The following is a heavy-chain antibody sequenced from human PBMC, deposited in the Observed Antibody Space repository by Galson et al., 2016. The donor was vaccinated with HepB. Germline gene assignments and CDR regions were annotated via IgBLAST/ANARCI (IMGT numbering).Heavy chain of an antibody. V-gene: IGHV1-69*13. Sequence: SVKVSCKASGGTFSTNLISWVRQAPGQGLEWMGGIIPILGTANYAQKFQGRVTIIADESTSTAYMELSSLRYGDTAVYYCTRDSDRASGVHWGQGALVPVSS. D-gene: IGHD2-15*01. CDR1: GGTFSTNL. CDR3: TRDSDRASGVH. CDR2: IIPILGTA. J-gene: IGHJ4*02.